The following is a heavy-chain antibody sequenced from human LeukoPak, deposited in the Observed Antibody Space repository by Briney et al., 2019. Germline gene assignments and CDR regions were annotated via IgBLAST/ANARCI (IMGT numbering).Heavy chain of an antibody. J-gene: IGHJ2*01. CDR3: ARGGRFCSGGDCYGWDFDL. D-gene: IGHD2-21*02. V-gene: IGHV3-7*01. CDR2: IRQEGSEK. CDR1: GFTFRIYR. Sequence: GGSLRLSCAVSGFTFRIYRMTWVRQAPGKGLEWVANIRQEGSEKHYVDSVRGRFTISRDNGKNSLYLQLNSLRDEDTAVYYCARGGRFCSGGDCYGWDFDLWGRGTLVTVSS.